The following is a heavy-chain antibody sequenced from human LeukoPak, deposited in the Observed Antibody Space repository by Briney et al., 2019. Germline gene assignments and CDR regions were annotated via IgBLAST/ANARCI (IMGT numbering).Heavy chain of an antibody. CDR1: GFTFSSYA. CDR3: AKDPTGLWFGELTYYFGY. Sequence: GGSLRLSCAASGFTFSSYAMSWVRQAPGKGLEWVSAISGSGGSTYYADSVKGRFTISRDNSKNTLYLQMNSLRAEDTAVYYCAKDPTGLWFGELTYYFGYWGQGTLVTVSS. V-gene: IGHV3-23*01. J-gene: IGHJ4*02. CDR2: ISGSGGST. D-gene: IGHD3-10*01.